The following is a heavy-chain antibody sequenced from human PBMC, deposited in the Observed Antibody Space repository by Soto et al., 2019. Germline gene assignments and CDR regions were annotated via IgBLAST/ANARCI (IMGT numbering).Heavy chain of an antibody. CDR3: ARERYDSGRPLDY. V-gene: IGHV3-48*03. D-gene: IGHD3-10*01. Sequence: EVQLVESGGGLVQPGGSVRLSCAASGFTFSSYELNWVRQAPGKGLEWVSYISTSPDTIYYADSVKGRFTISRDNAKNSLYLQMNSLRAEDTAVYYCARERYDSGRPLDYWGQGTLVTVSS. J-gene: IGHJ4*02. CDR1: GFTFSSYE. CDR2: ISTSPDTI.